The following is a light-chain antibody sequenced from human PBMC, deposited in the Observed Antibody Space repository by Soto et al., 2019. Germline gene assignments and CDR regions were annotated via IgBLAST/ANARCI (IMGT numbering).Light chain of an antibody. CDR2: GAS. V-gene: IGKV3-20*01. J-gene: IGKJ2*01. Sequence: PGAGATLSCRASQSVRSGSLAWYQQKPGQAPRLLIYGASSRATDIPDRFSGSGYGTDFILTISRLEPEDFAVYYCQHYADSPHTFGQGTQLEIK. CDR3: QHYADSPHT. CDR1: QSVRSGS.